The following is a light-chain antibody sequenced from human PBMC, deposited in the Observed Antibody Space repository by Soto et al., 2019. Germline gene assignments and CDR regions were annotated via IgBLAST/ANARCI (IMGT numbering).Light chain of an antibody. V-gene: IGLV2-11*01. J-gene: IGLJ2*01. CDR1: SSDVGAYKF. CDR3: CSYAGSYTVV. Sequence: QSALTQPRSVSGSPGQSVTVSCTGTSSDVGAYKFVSWYQHHPGTAPKLIIFDVSERPSGVPDRFSGSKSGNTASLTISGLQAEDEADYYCCSYAGSYTVVFGGGTKLTVL. CDR2: DVS.